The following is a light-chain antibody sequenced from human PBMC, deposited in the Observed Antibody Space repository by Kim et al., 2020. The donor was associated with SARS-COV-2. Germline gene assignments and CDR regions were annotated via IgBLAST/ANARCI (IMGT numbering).Light chain of an antibody. CDR1: RLRSYY. V-gene: IGLV3-19*01. CDR3: NSRGSNDNVL. J-gene: IGLJ2*01. Sequence: VAVGQTVRITCQGDRLRSYYATWYQQKQGQAPIVVIYGKNNRPSGIPDRFSGSSSGDTASLTITGTQAGDEADYYCNSRGSNDNVLFGGGTQLTVL. CDR2: GKN.